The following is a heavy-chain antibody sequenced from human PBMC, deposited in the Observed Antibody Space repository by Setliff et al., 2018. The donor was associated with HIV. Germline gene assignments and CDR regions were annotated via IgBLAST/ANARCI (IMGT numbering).Heavy chain of an antibody. Sequence: ASVKVSCKSSGYSFGDYYIHWVRQAPGQGLEWMGVINPAGGNSHYAQKFQGRVTVTRDASTSTVYMDLSSLRSDDTAVYFCARVYCSIASCYDEYYFNYWGQGTLVTVSS. CDR3: ARVYCSIASCYDEYYFNY. V-gene: IGHV1-46*01. D-gene: IGHD2-2*01. J-gene: IGHJ4*02. CDR1: GYSFGDYY. CDR2: INPAGGNS.